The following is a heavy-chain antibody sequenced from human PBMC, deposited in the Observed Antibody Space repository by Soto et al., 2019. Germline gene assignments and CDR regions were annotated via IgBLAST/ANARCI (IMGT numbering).Heavy chain of an antibody. CDR3: AGGHGDGAEYCSSTSCSPPTGPRARYYYYMDV. D-gene: IGHD2-2*01. J-gene: IGHJ6*03. V-gene: IGHV4-59*01. Sequence: SETLSLTCTVSGGSISSYYWSWIRQPPGKGLEWIGYIYYSGSTNYNPSLKSRVTISVDTSKNQFSLKLSSVTAADTAVYYCAGGHGDGAEYCSSTSCSPPTGPRARYYYYMDVWGKGTTVTVSS. CDR1: GGSISSYY. CDR2: IYYSGST.